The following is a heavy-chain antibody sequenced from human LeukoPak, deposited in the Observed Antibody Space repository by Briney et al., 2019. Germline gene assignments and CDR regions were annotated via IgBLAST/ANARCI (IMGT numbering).Heavy chain of an antibody. Sequence: GGSLRLSCAASGFTFSSYGMHWVRQAPGKGLEWVAVISYDGSNKYYADSVKGRFTISRDNSKNTLYLQMNSLRAEDTAVYYCAKGSAYYSPLDYWGQGTLVTVSS. CDR1: GFTFSSYG. CDR2: ISYDGSNK. CDR3: AKGSAYYSPLDY. J-gene: IGHJ4*02. D-gene: IGHD3-22*01. V-gene: IGHV3-30*18.